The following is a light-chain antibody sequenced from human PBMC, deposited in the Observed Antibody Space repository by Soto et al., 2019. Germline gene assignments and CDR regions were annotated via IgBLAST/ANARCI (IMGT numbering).Light chain of an antibody. J-gene: IGLJ1*01. CDR3: SSYTSTGTRGL. CDR1: SSDVGGYTY. Sequence: QSALTQPASVSGSPGQSITISCTGTSSDVGGYTYVSWYQQHPGKAPKLMIYEVINRPSGVSNRFSGSKSGNTASLTISGLQAEDEADYYFSSYTSTGTRGLFGTGTKLTVL. CDR2: EVI. V-gene: IGLV2-14*01.